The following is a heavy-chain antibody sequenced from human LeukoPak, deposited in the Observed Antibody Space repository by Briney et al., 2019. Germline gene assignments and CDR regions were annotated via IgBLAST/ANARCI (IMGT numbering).Heavy chain of an antibody. V-gene: IGHV3-11*04. CDR2: ISSSGSTI. D-gene: IGHD6-13*01. J-gene: IGHJ5*02. Sequence: PGGSLRLSCAASGFTFSDYYMSWIRQAPGKGLEWVSYISSSGSTIYYAGSVKGRFTISRDNAKNSLYLQMNSLRAEDTAVYYCAREFSGSSWYGWFDPWGQGTLVTVSS. CDR1: GFTFSDYY. CDR3: AREFSGSSWYGWFDP.